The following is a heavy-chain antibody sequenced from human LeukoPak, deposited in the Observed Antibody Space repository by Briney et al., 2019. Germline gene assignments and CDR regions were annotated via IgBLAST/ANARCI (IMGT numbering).Heavy chain of an antibody. V-gene: IGHV1-18*01. J-gene: IGHJ4*02. Sequence: GASVKVSCKASGYTFTSYGISWVRQAPGQGLEWMGWISAYNGNTNYAQKPQGRVTMTTDTSTSTAYMELRSLRSDDTAVYYCARVADYYDSSGYSSYFDYWGQGTLVTVSS. D-gene: IGHD3-22*01. CDR2: ISAYNGNT. CDR1: GYTFTSYG. CDR3: ARVADYYDSSGYSSYFDY.